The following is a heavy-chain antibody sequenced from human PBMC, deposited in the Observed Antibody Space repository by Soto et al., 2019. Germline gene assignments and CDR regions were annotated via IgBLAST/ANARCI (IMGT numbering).Heavy chain of an antibody. CDR1: GFTFTSYG. V-gene: IGHV1-18*01. J-gene: IGHJ4*02. CDR3: SRGGSSWLPHEDY. Sequence: QVQLVQSGAEVKKPGASMKVSCKASGFTFTSYGISWVPQAPGQGLEWMGWVSAYNGNTHYAQKLQGRVTMTTDTSTTTAYMELRSLRSDHTAVYYCSRGGSSWLPHEDYWGQGTLVTVSS. D-gene: IGHD6-13*01. CDR2: VSAYNGNT.